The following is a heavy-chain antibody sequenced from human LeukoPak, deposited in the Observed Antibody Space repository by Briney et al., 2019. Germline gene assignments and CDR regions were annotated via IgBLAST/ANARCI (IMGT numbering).Heavy chain of an antibody. V-gene: IGHV1-2*02. CDR1: GYTFTGYY. J-gene: IGHJ4*02. D-gene: IGHD3-22*01. CDR2: INPNSGGT. Sequence: ASVKVSCKASGYTFTGYYMHWVRQAPGQGLEWMGWINPNSGGTNYAQKFQGRVTMTRDTSISTAYMELSRLRSDDTAVYYCARGRNYYDSSGSGTPFDYWGQGTLVTVSS. CDR3: ARGRNYYDSSGSGTPFDY.